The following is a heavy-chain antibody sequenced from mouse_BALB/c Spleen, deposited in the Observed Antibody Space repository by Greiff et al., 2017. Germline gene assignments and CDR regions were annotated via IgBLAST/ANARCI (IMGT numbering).Heavy chain of an antibody. D-gene: IGHD2-13*01. J-gene: IGHJ3*01. Sequence: QVQLQQSGPELVRPGTSVTVSCKASGYAFTNYLIEWVTQRPGQGLEWIGVINPGSGGTNYDEKFKGKATLTANKTSSNAYMLLSSLTTDDAAVSCYAGAGDCAWFAYWGEGTLVTVSA. CDR2: INPGSGGT. V-gene: IGHV1-54*01. CDR3: AGAGDCAWFAY. CDR1: GYAFTNYL.